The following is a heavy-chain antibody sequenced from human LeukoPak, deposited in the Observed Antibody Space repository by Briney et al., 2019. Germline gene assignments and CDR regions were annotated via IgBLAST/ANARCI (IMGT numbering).Heavy chain of an antibody. CDR2: MNPNTGIT. D-gene: IGHD2-15*01. Sequence: ASVKVSCKASGYTFTSNDINWVRRATGQGLEWMGWMNPNTGITGYAQKFQGRVSITRNTAISTAYMELSSLTSEDTAVYYCARTYCTGGSCYGFDDWGQGTLVTVSA. V-gene: IGHV1-8*01. CDR1: GYTFTSND. CDR3: ARTYCTGGSCYGFDD. J-gene: IGHJ4*02.